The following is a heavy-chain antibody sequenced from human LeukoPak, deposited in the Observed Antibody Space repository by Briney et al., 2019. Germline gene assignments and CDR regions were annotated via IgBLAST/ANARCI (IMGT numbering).Heavy chain of an antibody. J-gene: IGHJ4*02. CDR1: GFMFSKYD. CDR3: ARENLEYGDYAIDY. D-gene: IGHD4-17*01. CDR2: IDRDGAT. Sequence: GGSLRLSCAASGFMFSKYDMHWVRQVTGKGLEWVSGIDRDGATYYLGSVRGRFTTSRDNAKNSLDLQMNTLRAGDTGVYYCARENLEYGDYAIDYWGQGILVIVSS. V-gene: IGHV3-13*01.